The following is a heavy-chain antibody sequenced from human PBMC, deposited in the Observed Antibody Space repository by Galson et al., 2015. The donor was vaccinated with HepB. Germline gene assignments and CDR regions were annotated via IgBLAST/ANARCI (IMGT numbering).Heavy chain of an antibody. CDR1: GFTFSSYA. J-gene: IGHJ4*02. Sequence: SLRLSCAASGFTFSSYAMHWVRQAPGKGLEWVAVISYDGSNKYYADSVKGRFTISRDNSKNTLYLQMNSLRAEDTAVYYCARGKEASVYWGQGTLVTVSS. CDR3: ARGKEASVY. V-gene: IGHV3-30-3*01. CDR2: ISYDGSNK.